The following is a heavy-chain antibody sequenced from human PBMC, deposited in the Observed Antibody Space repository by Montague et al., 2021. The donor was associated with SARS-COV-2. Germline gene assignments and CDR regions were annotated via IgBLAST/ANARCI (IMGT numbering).Heavy chain of an antibody. CDR2: IYSGGSSP. J-gene: IGHJ6*02. CDR1: GFTFSSYA. CDR3: AKDLEEFITIFGVVTKSPLGMDV. V-gene: IGHV3-23*03. Sequence: SLRLSCAASGFTFSSYAMSWVRQAPGKGLEWVSVIYSGGSSPYYSDSXXGRFTISRDNSKNTLYLQMNSLRAEDTAVYYCAKDLEEFITIFGVVTKSPLGMDVWGQGTTVTVSS. D-gene: IGHD3-3*01.